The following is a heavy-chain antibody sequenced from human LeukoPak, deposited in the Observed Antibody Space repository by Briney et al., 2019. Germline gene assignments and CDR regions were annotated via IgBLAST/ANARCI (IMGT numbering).Heavy chain of an antibody. D-gene: IGHD4-11*01. V-gene: IGHV1-2*06. CDR3: ARWMATVTTPDY. CDR1: GYTFNGFY. J-gene: IGHJ4*02. CDR2: VNPNSGGT. Sequence: ASVKVSCKASGYTFNGFYLHWVRQAPGQGLEWMGRVNPNSGGTNYAQKFQGRVTMTRDTSISTAYMELSRLRSDDTAVYYCARWMATVTTPDYWGQGTLVTVSS.